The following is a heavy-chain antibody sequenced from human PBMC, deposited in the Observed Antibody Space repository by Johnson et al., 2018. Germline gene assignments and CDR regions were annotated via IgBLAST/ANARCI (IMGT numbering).Heavy chain of an antibody. V-gene: IGHV3-74*02. J-gene: IGHJ4*02. CDR3: VRNLGYCTNGVCFDF. CDR2: ISSNGDT. D-gene: IGHD2-8*01. CDR1: GFTFTSSW. Sequence: EVQLLESGGGLVQPGGSLRLSCGASGFTFTSSWMHWVRQRPGKVLMWVSRISSNGDTRYADFVEGRFTISRDNAKNTLYMQMSSLRAEDTAVYYCVRNLGYCTNGVCFDFWGQGTLVTGSS.